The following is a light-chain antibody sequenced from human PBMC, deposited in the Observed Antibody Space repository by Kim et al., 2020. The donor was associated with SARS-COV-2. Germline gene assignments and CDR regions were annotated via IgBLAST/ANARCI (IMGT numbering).Light chain of an antibody. CDR3: AAWNDSLRGPV. CDR2: RNN. J-gene: IGLJ2*01. CDR1: SSNIGSNY. Sequence: GQRLTISCSGRSSNIGSNYVYWYQQLPGTAPKRLIYRNNPRPSGVPDRFSGSKSGTSVSLAISGLRSEDEADYYCAAWNDSLRGPVFGGGTQLTVL. V-gene: IGLV1-47*01.